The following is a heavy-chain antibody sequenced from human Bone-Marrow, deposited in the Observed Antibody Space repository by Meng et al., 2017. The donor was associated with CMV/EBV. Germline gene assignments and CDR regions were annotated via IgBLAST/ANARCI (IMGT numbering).Heavy chain of an antibody. Sequence: GESLKISCAASGFTFSDYYMSWVRQAPGKGLEWVGRIKSKTDGGTTDYAAPVKGRFTISRDDSKNTLYLQMNSLKTEDTAVYYCTTVGWQLVDYYGMDVWGQGTTVTCSS. CDR3: TTVGWQLVDYYGMDV. D-gene: IGHD6-6*01. CDR2: IKSKTDGGTT. V-gene: IGHV3-15*01. CDR1: GFTFSDYY. J-gene: IGHJ6*01.